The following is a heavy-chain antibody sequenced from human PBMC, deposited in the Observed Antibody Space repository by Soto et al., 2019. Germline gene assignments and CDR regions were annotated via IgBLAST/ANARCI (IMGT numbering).Heavy chain of an antibody. CDR2: IKQDGSDK. CDR1: GFRFSSSR. CDR3: AKVVDSRVRDYIDY. V-gene: IGHV3-7*03. D-gene: IGHD2-15*01. Sequence: PGGSLRLSCAGSGFRFSSSRMSWVRQAPGKGLEWVPHIKQDGSDKYYVDSAKGRFTISRDNAKTSLYLQMNNLRAEDTAVYYCAKVVDSRVRDYIDYWGQGTLVTVSS. J-gene: IGHJ4*02.